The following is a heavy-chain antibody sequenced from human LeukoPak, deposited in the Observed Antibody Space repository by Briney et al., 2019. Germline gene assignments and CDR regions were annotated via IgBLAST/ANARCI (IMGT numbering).Heavy chain of an antibody. D-gene: IGHD3-22*01. CDR1: GGSISSYY. CDR2: IYYSGST. Sequence: PSETLSLTCTVSGGSISSYYWSWIRQPPGKGLEWMGYIYYSGSTNYKPSLRSRVTISVDTSKNQFSLKLSSVTAADTAVYYCARESSYDSSGYYKAFDIWGQGTMVTVSS. J-gene: IGHJ3*02. V-gene: IGHV4-59*12. CDR3: ARESSYDSSGYYKAFDI.